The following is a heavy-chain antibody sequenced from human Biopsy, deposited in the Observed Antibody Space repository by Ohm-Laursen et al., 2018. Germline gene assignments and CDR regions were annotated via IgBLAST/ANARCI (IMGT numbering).Heavy chain of an antibody. D-gene: IGHD3-3*01. Sequence: GTLSLTGTLSGASVRSHFLTWLRQPPGKGLHWIGSISNSGTTKSSPSLKGRVNISLHTSKNQLSLKLTSVTAADTAVYYCARLSTLFGVADFTDDWGQGTLVTVSS. V-gene: IGHV4-59*08. CDR3: ARLSTLFGVADFTDD. J-gene: IGHJ4*02. CDR2: ISNSGTT. CDR1: GASVRSHF.